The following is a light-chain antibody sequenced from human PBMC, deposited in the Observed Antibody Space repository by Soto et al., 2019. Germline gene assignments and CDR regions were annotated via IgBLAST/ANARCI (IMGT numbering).Light chain of an antibody. CDR2: DAS. CDR3: QQYNSYSWM. V-gene: IGKV1-5*01. CDR1: QSISSW. J-gene: IGKJ1*01. Sequence: DIQMTQSPSTLSASVGDRVTITCRASQSISSWLAWYQQKPGKAPKLLIYDASSLESGVPSRSSGSGSGTEFTLTISSLQPGDFATYYCQQYNSYSWMFGQGTKVEIK.